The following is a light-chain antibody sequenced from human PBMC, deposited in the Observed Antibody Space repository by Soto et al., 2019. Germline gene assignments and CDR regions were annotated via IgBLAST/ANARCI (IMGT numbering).Light chain of an antibody. V-gene: IGLV1-40*01. Sequence: QLVLTQPPSVSGAPGQRVTISCTGSSSNIGAGYDVHWYQQLPGTSPKLLIYGNSSRPSGVPDRFSGSKSGTSASLAITGLQAEDEADDYCQSYDSSLSGVVFGGGTKLTVL. CDR3: QSYDSSLSGVV. CDR2: GNS. J-gene: IGLJ2*01. CDR1: SSNIGAGYD.